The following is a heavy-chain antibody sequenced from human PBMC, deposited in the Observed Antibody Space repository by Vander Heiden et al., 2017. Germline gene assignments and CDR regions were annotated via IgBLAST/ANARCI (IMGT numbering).Heavy chain of an antibody. V-gene: IGHV4-31*03. Sequence: QLQLQKSGPGLVNPSQPLSLTCTVPGGSISSGGYYWSWIRQHPGKGLEWIGYIYYSGSTYYNPSLKSRVTISVDTSKNQFSLKLSSVTAADTAVYYCARDLGAGNDYWGQGTLVTVSS. CDR3: ARDLGAGNDY. CDR1: GGSISSGGYY. J-gene: IGHJ4*02. D-gene: IGHD6-19*01. CDR2: IYYSGST.